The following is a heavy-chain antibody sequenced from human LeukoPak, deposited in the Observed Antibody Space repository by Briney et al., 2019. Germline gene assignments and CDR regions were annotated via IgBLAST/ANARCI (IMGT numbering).Heavy chain of an antibody. D-gene: IGHD3-22*01. V-gene: IGHV4-61*01. CDR3: ASTPYYDSSGYPDV. CDR1: GGSISSGSYY. CDR2: IYYSGST. Sequence: PSETLSLTCTVSGGSISSGSYYWSWIRQPPGKGLEWIGYIYYSGSTNYNPSLESRVTISVDTSKNQFSLKLNSVTAADTAVYYCASTPYYDSSGYPDVWGQGTTVTVSS. J-gene: IGHJ6*02.